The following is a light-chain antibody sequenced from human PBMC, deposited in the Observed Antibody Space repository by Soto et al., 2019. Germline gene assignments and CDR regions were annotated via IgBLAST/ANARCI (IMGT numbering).Light chain of an antibody. CDR1: QSVSSY. CDR2: GAS. V-gene: IGKV3-11*01. CDR3: QQRINWPLT. Sequence: IVATHSPATLSCSPGERATLSGRASQSVSSYLAWYQQKPGQSPRLLIYGASNRASGISDRFSGSGSGTDFTLTIGGLEPEDSAVYYCQQRINWPLTFGGGTKVDIK. J-gene: IGKJ4*01.